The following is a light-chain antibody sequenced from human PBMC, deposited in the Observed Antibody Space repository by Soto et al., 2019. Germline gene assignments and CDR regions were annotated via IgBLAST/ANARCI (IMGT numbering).Light chain of an antibody. CDR2: DAS. CDR1: QSVSSY. J-gene: IGKJ4*01. Sequence: EIVLTQSPATLSLSPGERATLSCRASQSVSSYLAWFQQKPGQAPRLLIYDASSRATGIPARFSGSGSGTDFPLTISSLAPEDFAVYYCQQRSNWPTFGGGTKVEIK. CDR3: QQRSNWPT. V-gene: IGKV3-11*01.